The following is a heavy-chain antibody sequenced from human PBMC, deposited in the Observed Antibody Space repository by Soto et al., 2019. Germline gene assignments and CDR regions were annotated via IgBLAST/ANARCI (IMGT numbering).Heavy chain of an antibody. D-gene: IGHD6-13*01. CDR3: TRDESRDSSARGWFDP. Sequence: XVSLRLSSAASGFTFRSFTMNWVRQAPGKGLEWVSTISSNSAYIYYTDALRGRFTISRDNAKNSLHLQMNSLRAEDTAVYYCTRDESRDSSARGWFDPWGPGTLVTVSS. J-gene: IGHJ5*02. CDR1: GFTFRSFT. V-gene: IGHV3-21*01. CDR2: ISSNSAYI.